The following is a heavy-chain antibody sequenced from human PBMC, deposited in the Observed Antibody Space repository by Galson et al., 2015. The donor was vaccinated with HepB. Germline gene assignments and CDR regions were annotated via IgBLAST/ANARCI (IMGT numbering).Heavy chain of an antibody. Sequence: SVKVSCKASGYTFTSCDINWVRQATGQGLEWMGWMNPNSGNTGYAQKFQGRVTMTRNTSISTAYMELSSLRSEDTAVYYCARPQYSSSSYYYYYYMDVWGKGTTVTVSS. D-gene: IGHD6-6*01. CDR1: GYTFTSCD. V-gene: IGHV1-8*01. CDR2: MNPNSGNT. J-gene: IGHJ6*03. CDR3: ARPQYSSSSYYYYYYMDV.